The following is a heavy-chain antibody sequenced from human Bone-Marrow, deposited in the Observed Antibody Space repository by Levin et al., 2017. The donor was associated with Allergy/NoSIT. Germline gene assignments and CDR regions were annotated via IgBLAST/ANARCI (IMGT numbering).Heavy chain of an antibody. CDR3: ARGVGYYYDSSGPQAHSYYGMDV. CDR1: GYTFTSYG. Sequence: AASVKVSCKASGYTFTSYGISWVRQAPGQGLEWMGWISAYNGNTNYAQKLQGRVTMTTDTSTSTAYMELRRLSSDDTAVYYCARGVGYYYDSSGPQAHSYYGMDVWGQGTTVTVSS. J-gene: IGHJ6*02. D-gene: IGHD3-22*01. CDR2: ISAYNGNT. V-gene: IGHV1-18*01.